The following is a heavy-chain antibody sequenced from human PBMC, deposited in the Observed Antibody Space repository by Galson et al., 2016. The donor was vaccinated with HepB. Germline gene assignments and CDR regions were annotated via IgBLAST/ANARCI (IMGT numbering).Heavy chain of an antibody. Sequence: SLRLSCAASGFTVSSNYMTWVRQAPGKGPEWVSVIYSGGSTSYADSVKGRFTISRDSSKNTLYLQMNSLRPEDTAVYYCARRSDSLLVVTGDCWSQGTLVTVSS. CDR2: IYSGGST. V-gene: IGHV3-66*02. D-gene: IGHD2-8*02. CDR3: ARRSDSLLVVTGDC. J-gene: IGHJ4*02. CDR1: GFTVSSNY.